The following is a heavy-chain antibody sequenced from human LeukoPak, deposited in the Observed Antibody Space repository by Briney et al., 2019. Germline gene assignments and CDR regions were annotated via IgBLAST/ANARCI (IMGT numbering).Heavy chain of an antibody. Sequence: SETLSLTCTVSGGSISGSYYWGWIRQPPGKGLEWIGSIYYSGRIYYNASLKSRVTISVDTSKNHFSLKLTSVTAADTAVYYCARAPWAYGNYVHAFDIWGQGTMVTVSS. CDR1: GGSISGSYY. J-gene: IGHJ3*02. V-gene: IGHV4-39*07. CDR2: IYYSGRI. CDR3: ARAPWAYGNYVHAFDI. D-gene: IGHD4-11*01.